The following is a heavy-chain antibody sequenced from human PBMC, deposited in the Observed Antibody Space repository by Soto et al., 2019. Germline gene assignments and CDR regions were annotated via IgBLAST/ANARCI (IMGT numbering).Heavy chain of an antibody. CDR3: ATDPVAVTGSFIDS. D-gene: IGHD2-21*02. CDR1: GXTFSAYS. V-gene: IGHV3-30-3*01. Sequence: GSLRLSCAASGXTFSAYSFHWVRQAPGKGLEWLSVISYDGRETHYADSVEGRFIISRDSSKETAYLQMNSLRGDETAFYFCATDPVAVTGSFIDSWGQGKLVTVSA. CDR2: ISYDGRET. J-gene: IGHJ4*02.